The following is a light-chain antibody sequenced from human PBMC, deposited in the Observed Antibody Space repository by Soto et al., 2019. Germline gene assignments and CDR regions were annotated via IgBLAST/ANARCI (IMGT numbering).Light chain of an antibody. CDR2: DAS. Sequence: DIQMTQSPASLSATVGDRVTITRRASQTIGQYLNWYQQQPGKVPELLIYDASYLIRGVPSRYSGSASGTDYTLNSSDLQPEDFATYYCQQSISIPVTFGPGTKGDIK. CDR3: QQSISIPVT. V-gene: IGKV1-39*01. J-gene: IGKJ3*01. CDR1: QTIGQY.